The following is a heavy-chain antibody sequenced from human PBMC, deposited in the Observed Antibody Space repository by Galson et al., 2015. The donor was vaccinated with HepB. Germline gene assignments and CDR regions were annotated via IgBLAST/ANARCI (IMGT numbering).Heavy chain of an antibody. J-gene: IGHJ6*02. CDR3: ARGSEVSSSSFGTLWDYYGMDV. CDR2: IIPLFGTS. D-gene: IGHD6-13*01. V-gene: IGHV1-69*06. CDR1: GDTFSRYA. Sequence: SVKVSCKASGDTFSRYAISWVRQAPGQGLEWMGGIIPLFGTSNYAQKFQDRVTFTADRSTSAAYMDLSSLRSEDTAVYFCARGSEVSSSSFGTLWDYYGMDVWGQGTTVTVSS.